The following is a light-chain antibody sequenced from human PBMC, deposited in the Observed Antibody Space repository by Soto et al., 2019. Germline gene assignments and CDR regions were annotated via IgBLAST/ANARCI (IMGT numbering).Light chain of an antibody. CDR2: GAS. CDR1: QSVSNNY. J-gene: IGKJ5*01. CDR3: QQYDTSPIT. Sequence: EIVLTQSPGTLSLSPGERATLSCRASQSVSNNYLAWYQQKPGQAPRLLIYGASNGATGTPDRFSGSGSGTDFTLTITPLEPEDFVVYFCQQYDTSPITFGQGTRLEIK. V-gene: IGKV3-20*01.